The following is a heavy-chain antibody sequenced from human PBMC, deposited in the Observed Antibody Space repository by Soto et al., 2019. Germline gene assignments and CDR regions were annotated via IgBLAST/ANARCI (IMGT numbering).Heavy chain of an antibody. CDR1: GYSFTSYW. CDR3: ARPGNDRWPYCSGGSCYSGGGYYYGMDV. CDR2: IDPSDSYT. V-gene: IGHV5-10-1*01. J-gene: IGHJ6*02. D-gene: IGHD2-15*01. Sequence: PGESLKISCKGSGYSFTSYWISWVRQMPGKGLEWMGRIDPSDSYTNYSPSFQGHVTISADKSISTAYLQWSSLKASDTAMYYCARPGNDRWPYCSGGSCYSGGGYYYGMDVWGQGTTVTVSS.